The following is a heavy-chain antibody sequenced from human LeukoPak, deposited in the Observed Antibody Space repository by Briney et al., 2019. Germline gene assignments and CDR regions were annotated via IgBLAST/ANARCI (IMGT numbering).Heavy chain of an antibody. CDR2: ISSSGSTI. CDR3: ARESTETYAFDI. CDR1: GFTFSSYE. V-gene: IGHV3-48*03. Sequence: GGSLRLSCAASGFTFSSYEMNWVRQAPGKGLEWVSYISSSGSTIYYADSVKGRFTISRDNSKNTLYLQMNSLRAEDTAVYYCARESTETYAFDIWGQGTMVTVSS. J-gene: IGHJ3*02.